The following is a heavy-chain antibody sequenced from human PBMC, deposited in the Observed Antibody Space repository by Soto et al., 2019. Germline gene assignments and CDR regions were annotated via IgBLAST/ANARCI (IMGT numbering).Heavy chain of an antibody. CDR3: AKDSMGLTSSFDY. CDR1: GFTFSSYG. CDR2: ISGSGGTT. Sequence: GGSLRLSCVVSGFTFSSYGMSWVRQAPGKGLEWVSVISGSGGTTYYADSVQGRFTISRDHTKNTLYLQMNSLRAEDTAVYYCAKDSMGLTSSFDYWGXGTRVPVSS. J-gene: IGHJ4*02. D-gene: IGHD3-10*01. V-gene: IGHV3-23*01.